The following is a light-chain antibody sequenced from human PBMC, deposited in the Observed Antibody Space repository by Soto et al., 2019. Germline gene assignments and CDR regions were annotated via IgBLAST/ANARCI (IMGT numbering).Light chain of an antibody. CDR1: SSNIGNNY. Sequence: SVLTQPPSVSAAPGQKVTISCSGSSSNIGNNYVSWYQQLPGTAPRLLIYDNNKQPSGIHDRFSGSKSGTSATLGITGLQTGDEADYYCGTWDSSLSAGVFGGGTKLTVL. CDR2: DNN. CDR3: GTWDSSLSAGV. J-gene: IGLJ2*01. V-gene: IGLV1-51*01.